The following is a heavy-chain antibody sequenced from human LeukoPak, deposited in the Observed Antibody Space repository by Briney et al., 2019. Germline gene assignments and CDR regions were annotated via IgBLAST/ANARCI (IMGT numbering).Heavy chain of an antibody. D-gene: IGHD2-2*01. V-gene: IGHV1-69*13. CDR3: AREVVPAASSAYYYYMDV. J-gene: IGHJ6*03. Sequence: VASVKVSCKASGGTFSSYAISWVRQAPGQGLEWMGGIIPIFGTANYAQKFQGRVTITADESTSTAYMELSSLRSEDTAVYYCAREVVPAASSAYYYYMDVWGKGTTVTVSS. CDR2: IIPIFGTA. CDR1: GGTFSSYA.